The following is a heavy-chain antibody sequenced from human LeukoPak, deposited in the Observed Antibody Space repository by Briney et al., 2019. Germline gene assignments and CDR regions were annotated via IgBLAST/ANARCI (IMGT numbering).Heavy chain of an antibody. CDR1: GFTFSNAW. CDR2: IKSKTDGGTT. Sequence: PGGSLRLSCAASGFTFSNAWMSWVRQAPGKGLEWVGRIKSKTDGGTTDYAAPVKGRFTISRDDSKNTLYLQMNSLKTEDTAVYYCTAMVTGIGLYYYYMDVWGKGTTVTVSS. V-gene: IGHV3-15*01. J-gene: IGHJ6*03. D-gene: IGHD5-18*01. CDR3: TAMVTGIGLYYYYMDV.